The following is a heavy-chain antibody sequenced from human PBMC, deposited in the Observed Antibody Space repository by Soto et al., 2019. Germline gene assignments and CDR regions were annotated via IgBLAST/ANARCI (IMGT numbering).Heavy chain of an antibody. J-gene: IGHJ6*02. D-gene: IGHD2-2*01. CDR1: GGTFTNYA. CDR3: ARERSVGYCITTTCPNPFYYYAMDV. Sequence: SVKVSCKASGGTFTNYAFSWVRQAPGQGPEWMGGIIPIFGTPDYAQKFQGRVTITADESTRTVSMELNSLRSDDTAVYYCARERSVGYCITTTCPNPFYYYAMDVWGQGTTVTVSS. V-gene: IGHV1-69*13. CDR2: IIPIFGTP.